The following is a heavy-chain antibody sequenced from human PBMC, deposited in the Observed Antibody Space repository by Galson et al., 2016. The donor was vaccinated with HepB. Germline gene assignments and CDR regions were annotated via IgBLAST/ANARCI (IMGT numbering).Heavy chain of an antibody. CDR1: GYSISSGYR. V-gene: IGHV4-38-2*01. J-gene: IGHJ4*02. CDR3: ARSCGATDCYLFDI. Sequence: ETLSLTCAVSGYSISSGYRWGWIRQPPGKGLEWIANIYHDGDTYYDPSLKSRATASVDTSKNQFSLRLTSVTAADTAVYYRARSCGATDCYLFDIWGQGALVIVSS. D-gene: IGHD2-21*02. CDR2: IYHDGDT.